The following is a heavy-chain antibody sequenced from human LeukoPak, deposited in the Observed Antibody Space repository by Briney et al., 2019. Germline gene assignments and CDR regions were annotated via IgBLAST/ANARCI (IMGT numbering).Heavy chain of an antibody. CDR3: TRSGFGGGVHFDY. D-gene: IGHD3-16*01. CDR2: MNPNSGDT. Sequence: ASVKVPCKASGYTFPNYDINGVPQAAGQGLEWMGWMNPNSGDTGYVEKFQGRVTMTRDTSMNTAYMELRSLRSEDTAVYYCTRSGFGGGVHFDYWGQGTPVTVSS. V-gene: IGHV1-8*01. CDR1: GYTFPNYD. J-gene: IGHJ4*02.